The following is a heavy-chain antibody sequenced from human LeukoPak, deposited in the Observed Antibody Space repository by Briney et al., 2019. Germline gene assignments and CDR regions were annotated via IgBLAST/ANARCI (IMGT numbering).Heavy chain of an antibody. J-gene: IGHJ4*02. V-gene: IGHV4-34*01. CDR1: GGSFSGYY. CDR3: ARNRVGWIGESAPRRTYYFDY. CDR2: INHSGST. Sequence: SETLSLTCAVYGGSFSGYYWSWIRQPPGKGLEWIGEINHSGSTNYNPSLKSRVTISVDTSKNQFSLKLSSVTAADTAVYYCARNRVGWIGESAPRRTYYFDYWGQGTLVTVSS. D-gene: IGHD3-10*01.